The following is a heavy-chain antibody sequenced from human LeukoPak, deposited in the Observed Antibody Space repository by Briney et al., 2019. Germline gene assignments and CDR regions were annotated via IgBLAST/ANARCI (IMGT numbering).Heavy chain of an antibody. CDR3: ARTPGRGATGYYYYYYMDV. Sequence: GASVKVSCKVSGYTLTELSMHWVRQAPGKGLEWMGGLDPEDGETIYAQKFQGRVTMTEDTSTDTAYMELSSLRSEDTAVYYCARTPGRGATGYYYYYYMDVWGKGTTVTVSS. CDR1: GYTLTELS. CDR2: LDPEDGET. D-gene: IGHD1-26*01. J-gene: IGHJ6*03. V-gene: IGHV1-24*01.